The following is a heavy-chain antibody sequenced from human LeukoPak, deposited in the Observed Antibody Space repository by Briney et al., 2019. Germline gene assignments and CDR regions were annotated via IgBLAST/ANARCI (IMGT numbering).Heavy chain of an antibody. CDR2: IYTSGST. CDR3: ARLVSSIAARFDY. CDR1: GGSISSGSYY. Sequence: SETLSLTCTVSGGSISSGSYYWSWIRQPAGKGLEWIGRIYTSGSTNYNPSLKSRVTISVDTSKNQFSLKVTSVTAADTAVYYCARLVSSIAARFDYWGQGTLVTVSS. V-gene: IGHV4-61*02. D-gene: IGHD6-6*01. J-gene: IGHJ4*02.